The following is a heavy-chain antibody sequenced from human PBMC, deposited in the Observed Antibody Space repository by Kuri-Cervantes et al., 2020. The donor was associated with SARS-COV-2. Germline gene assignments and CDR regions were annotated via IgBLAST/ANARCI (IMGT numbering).Heavy chain of an antibody. D-gene: IGHD5-18*01. CDR1: GYTFSTYD. Sequence: ASVKVSCKASGYTFSTYDINWVRQASGQGLEWMGWMNPDTGNSGCAENFRGRVTMTRDTSISTAYMELSSLRSDDTAVYYCARDEGNRIGYSYGCWFDPWGQGTLVTVSS. CDR2: MNPDTGNS. CDR3: ARDEGNRIGYSYGCWFDP. V-gene: IGHV1-8*02. J-gene: IGHJ5*02.